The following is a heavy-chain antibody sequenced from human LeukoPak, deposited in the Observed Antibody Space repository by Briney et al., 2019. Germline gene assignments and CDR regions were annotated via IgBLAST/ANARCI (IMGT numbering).Heavy chain of an antibody. J-gene: IGHJ4*02. CDR3: GGGSAY. V-gene: IGHV3-74*01. CDR1: GYTFSSYW. Sequence: RGSLRLSCVGSGYTFSSYWMHWVRQGPGKGLEWVSRISIDGSTTTYADSVKGRFTISRDNAKKTAYLQMNSLRAEDTGVYYCGGGSAYWGQGNLVTVSS. CDR2: ISIDGSTT.